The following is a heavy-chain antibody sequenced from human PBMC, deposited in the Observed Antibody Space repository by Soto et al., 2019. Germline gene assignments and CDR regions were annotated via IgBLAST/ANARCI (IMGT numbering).Heavy chain of an antibody. CDR3: ARDQQLVLYYYYMDV. J-gene: IGHJ6*03. Sequence: ASVKVSCKASGYTFTSYAMHWVRQAPGQRLEWMGWINAGNGNTKYSQKFQGRVTITRDTSASAAYMELSSLRSEDTAVYYCARDQQLVLYYYYMDVWGKGTTVTLSS. V-gene: IGHV1-3*01. CDR2: INAGNGNT. D-gene: IGHD6-13*01. CDR1: GYTFTSYA.